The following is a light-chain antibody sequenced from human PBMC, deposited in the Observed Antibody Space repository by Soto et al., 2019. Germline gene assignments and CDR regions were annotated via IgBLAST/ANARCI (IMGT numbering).Light chain of an antibody. CDR2: EAN. Sequence: EIQMTQCPSSLSASVGDRVTITCRASHGIRHYLAWYQQKPGTVPRLLIYEANNVQAGAPSRSGGGAARDESTTTINLEHSEDVTVYCRQQCNTSPRTFGQGTKVDIK. CDR1: HGIRHY. J-gene: IGKJ1*01. CDR3: QQCNTSPRT. V-gene: IGKV1-27*01.